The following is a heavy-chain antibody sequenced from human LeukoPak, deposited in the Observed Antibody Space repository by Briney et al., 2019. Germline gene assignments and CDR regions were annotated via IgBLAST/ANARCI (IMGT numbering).Heavy chain of an antibody. CDR3: ARDALPGTLYNWFDP. D-gene: IGHD1-1*01. CDR1: GFTFSSYA. Sequence: GSLRLSCAASGFTFSSYAMHWVRQAPGKGLEWVAVISYDGSNKYYADSVKGRFTISRDNSKNTLYLQRNSLRAEDTAVYYCARDALPGTLYNWFDPWGQGTLVTVSS. CDR2: ISYDGSNK. J-gene: IGHJ5*02. V-gene: IGHV3-30-3*01.